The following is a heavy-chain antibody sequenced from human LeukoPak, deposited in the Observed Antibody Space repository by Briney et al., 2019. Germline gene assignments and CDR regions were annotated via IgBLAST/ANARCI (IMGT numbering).Heavy chain of an antibody. V-gene: IGHV1-18*01. D-gene: IGHD3-16*02. CDR1: GYTFTSYG. CDR2: ISPYNGNT. Sequence: ASVKVSCKASGYTFTSYGTSWVRQAPGQGLEWMGSISPYNGNTNYAQKLQGRVTMTTDTSTSTAYMELRSLRSVDTAVYYCARDQYDYVWGSYRPYFDYWGQGTLVTVSS. J-gene: IGHJ4*02. CDR3: ARDQYDYVWGSYRPYFDY.